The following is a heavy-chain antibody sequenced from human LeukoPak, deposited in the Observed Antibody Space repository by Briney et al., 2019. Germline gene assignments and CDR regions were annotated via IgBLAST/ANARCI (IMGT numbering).Heavy chain of an antibody. CDR1: GFTFSPYW. CDR2: ISADESDT. Sequence: GGSLRLSCSASGFTFSPYWMQWIRQAPGKGLVWVSRISADESDTNYADFVEGRFTISRDNAKNTIYLQMNRLRVEDTAVYYCGRLNSWATDYWGQGTLVTVSS. J-gene: IGHJ4*02. V-gene: IGHV3-74*01. D-gene: IGHD3-16*01. CDR3: GRLNSWATDY.